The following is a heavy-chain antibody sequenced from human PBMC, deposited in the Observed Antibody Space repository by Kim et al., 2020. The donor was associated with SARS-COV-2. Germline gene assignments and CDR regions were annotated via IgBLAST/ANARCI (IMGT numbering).Heavy chain of an antibody. V-gene: IGHV3-48*02. J-gene: IGHJ4*02. Sequence: ADSVKGRVTISRDNAKHSLYLQMNSLRDEDTAVYYGARDWGEQWPGGGDYWGQGTLLTVSS. D-gene: IGHD6-19*01. CDR3: ARDWGEQWPGGGDY.